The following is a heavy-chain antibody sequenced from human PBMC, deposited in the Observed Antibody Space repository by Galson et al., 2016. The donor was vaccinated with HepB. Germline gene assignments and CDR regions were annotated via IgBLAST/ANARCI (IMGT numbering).Heavy chain of an antibody. CDR1: GGSISSYY. CDR3: ARGSARILY. V-gene: IGHV4-59*01. CDR2: IYYSVST. D-gene: IGHD6-6*01. Sequence: SETLSLTCTVSGGSISSYYWSWIRQPPGKGLEWIGYIYYSVSTNYNPSLKSRVTISVDTSKNQFSLKLSSVTAADTSVYYCARGSARILYWGQGTLVTVSS. J-gene: IGHJ4*02.